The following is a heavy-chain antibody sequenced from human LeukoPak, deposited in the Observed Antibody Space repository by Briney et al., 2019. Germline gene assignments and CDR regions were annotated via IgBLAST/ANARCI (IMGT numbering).Heavy chain of an antibody. Sequence: PGGSLRLSCAASGFTVSSNYMSWVRQAPGKGLEWVSVIYSGGSTYYADSVKGRFTISRHNSKNTLYLQMNSLRAEDTAVYYCARGLFYGPYYSDYWGQGTLVTVSS. D-gene: IGHD2-21*01. V-gene: IGHV3-53*04. CDR3: ARGLFYGPYYSDY. CDR1: GFTVSSNY. CDR2: IYSGGST. J-gene: IGHJ4*02.